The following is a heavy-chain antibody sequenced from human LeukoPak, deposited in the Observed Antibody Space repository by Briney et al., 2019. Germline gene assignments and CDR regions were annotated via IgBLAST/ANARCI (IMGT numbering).Heavy chain of an antibody. CDR2: IYYSGST. CDR3: ARHGPLYEYFYYNMDV. J-gene: IGHJ6*02. CDR1: GDSISSYY. D-gene: IGHD5/OR15-5a*01. V-gene: IGHV4-59*08. Sequence: SETLSLTCTVSGDSISSYYWSWIRQPPGKGLEWIGYIYYSGSTDYNPSLKSRVTISVDTSKNQFSLKLSSVTAADTAVYYCARHGPLYEYFYYNMDVWGQGATVTVSS.